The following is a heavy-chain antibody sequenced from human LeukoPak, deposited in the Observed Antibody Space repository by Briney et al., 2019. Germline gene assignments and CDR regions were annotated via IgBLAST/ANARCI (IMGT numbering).Heavy chain of an antibody. V-gene: IGHV3-21*01. D-gene: IGHD3-3*01. CDR1: GFTFSSYS. CDR3: ARAFPSYYDFWSGYYGNYGMDV. CDR2: ISSSSSDI. Sequence: GGSLRLSCAASGFTFSSYSMNWVRQAPGKGLEWVSSISSSSSDIYYADSVKGRFTISRDNAKNSLYLQMNSLRAEDTAVYYCARAFPSYYDFWSGYYGNYGMDVWGQGTTVTVSS. J-gene: IGHJ6*02.